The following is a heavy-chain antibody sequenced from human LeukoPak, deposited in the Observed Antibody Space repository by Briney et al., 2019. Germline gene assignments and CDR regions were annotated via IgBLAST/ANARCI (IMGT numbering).Heavy chain of an antibody. CDR2: INHSGST. J-gene: IGHJ4*02. Sequence: SETLSLTCTVSGGSISSYYWSWIRQPPGKGLEWIGEINHSGSTNYNPSLKSRVTISVDTSKNQFSLKLSSVTAADTAVYYCARGPTDYDILTGYYRRPFDYWGQGTLVTVSS. CDR3: ARGPTDYDILTGYYRRPFDY. D-gene: IGHD3-9*01. V-gene: IGHV4-34*01. CDR1: GGSISSYY.